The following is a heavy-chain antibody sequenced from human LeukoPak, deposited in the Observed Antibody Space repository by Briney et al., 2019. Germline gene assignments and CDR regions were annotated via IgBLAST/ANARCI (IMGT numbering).Heavy chain of an antibody. CDR3: AKRPSDYGDYVSYFDY. CDR2: ISDDGRRK. V-gene: IGHV3-30*18. CDR1: GFSFISYG. D-gene: IGHD4-17*01. Sequence: GGSLRLSCAASGFSFISYGMRWVRQAPGKGLEWVGVISDDGRRKDYADSVKGRFTISRDNSKDTLYLQMNSLRAEDTAVYYCAKRPSDYGDYVSYFDYWGQGTLVTVPS. J-gene: IGHJ4*02.